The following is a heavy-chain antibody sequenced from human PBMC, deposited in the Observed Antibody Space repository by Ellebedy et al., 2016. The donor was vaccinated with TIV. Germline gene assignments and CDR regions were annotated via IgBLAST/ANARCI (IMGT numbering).Heavy chain of an antibody. V-gene: IGHV3-13*01. Sequence: GESLKISCAASGFTFSSHDMHWVRQATGKGLEWISAIGTAGDTYYSGSVKGRFTISRENAKNSLYLQMNSLKSGDTAVYHCARASNGLDVWGQGTTVTVFS. CDR2: IGTAGDT. CDR1: GFTFSSHD. CDR3: ARASNGLDV. J-gene: IGHJ6*02.